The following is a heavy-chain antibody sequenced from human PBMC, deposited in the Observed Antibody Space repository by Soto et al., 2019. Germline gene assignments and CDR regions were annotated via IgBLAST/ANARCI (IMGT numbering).Heavy chain of an antibody. CDR1: GFTFSSYA. D-gene: IGHD4-17*01. CDR3: EKPPSSDYGDHDAFDI. CDR2: ISGSGGST. Sequence: EVQLLESGGGLVQPGGSLRLSCAASGFTFSSYAMSWVRQAPGKGLEWVSAISGSGGSTYYADSVKGRFTISRDNSKNTLDLQMNTLRAEDTAVYYSEKPPSSDYGDHDAFDIWGQGTMVVVSS. J-gene: IGHJ3*02. V-gene: IGHV3-23*01.